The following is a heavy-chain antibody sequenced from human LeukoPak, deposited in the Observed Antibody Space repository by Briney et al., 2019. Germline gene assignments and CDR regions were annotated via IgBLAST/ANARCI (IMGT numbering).Heavy chain of an antibody. Sequence: GGSLRLSCAASGFTFSGSWMHWVRQAPGKGLVWVSRINSDGSSTSYADSVKGRFTISRDNAKNTLYLQMNSLRAEDTAVYYCARASDSSGYFDYWGQGTLVTVSS. CDR2: INSDGSST. CDR3: ARASDSSGYFDY. D-gene: IGHD3-22*01. CDR1: GFTFSGSW. V-gene: IGHV3-74*01. J-gene: IGHJ4*02.